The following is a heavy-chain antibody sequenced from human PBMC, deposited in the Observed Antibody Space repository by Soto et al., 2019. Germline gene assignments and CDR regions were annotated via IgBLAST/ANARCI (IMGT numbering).Heavy chain of an antibody. D-gene: IGHD3-10*01. CDR3: ARDFRSFGIGSGGWFDP. J-gene: IGHJ5*02. Sequence: QVQLVQSGAEVKKPGASVKVSCKASGYTFTSYGISWVRQAPGQGLEWMGWISAYNGNTNYAQKLQGRVTMTTDTSTSTAYMELRSLRSDDTAVYYCARDFRSFGIGSGGWFDPWGQGTLVTVSS. V-gene: IGHV1-18*01. CDR1: GYTFTSYG. CDR2: ISAYNGNT.